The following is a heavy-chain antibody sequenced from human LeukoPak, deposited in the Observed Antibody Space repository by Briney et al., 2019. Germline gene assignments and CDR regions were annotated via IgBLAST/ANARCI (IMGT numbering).Heavy chain of an antibody. J-gene: IGHJ4*02. CDR2: IYTSGST. D-gene: IGHD3-10*01. CDR3: ARSIWSGESKYYFDY. V-gene: IGHV4-4*07. CDR1: GGSISSYY. Sequence: SETLSLTCTVSGGSISSYYWSWIRQPAGKGLEWIGRIYTSGSTNYNPSLKSRVTMSVDTSKNQFSLKLSSVTAADTAVYYCARSIWSGESKYYFDYWGQGTLVTVSS.